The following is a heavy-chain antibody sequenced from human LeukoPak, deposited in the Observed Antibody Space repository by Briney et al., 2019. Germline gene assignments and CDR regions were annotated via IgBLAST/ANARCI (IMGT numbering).Heavy chain of an antibody. CDR1: GFTVNNNY. CDR2: IYSGDST. CDR3: ARGHGYNFGYYYYGMDV. D-gene: IGHD5-24*01. Sequence: GGSLRLSCAASGFTVNNNYMNWVRPAPGKGLEWVSLIYSGDSTYYADSVKGRFIISRDNSKNTLYLQMNSLRAEDTAVYYCARGHGYNFGYYYYGMDVWGQGTTVTVSS. V-gene: IGHV3-53*01. J-gene: IGHJ6*02.